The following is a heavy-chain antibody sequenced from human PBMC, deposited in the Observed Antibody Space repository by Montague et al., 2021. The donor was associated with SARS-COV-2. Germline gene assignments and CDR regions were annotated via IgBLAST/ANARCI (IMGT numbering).Heavy chain of an antibody. CDR1: GFSLDSRGVG. J-gene: IGHJ4*02. V-gene: IGHV2-5*01. Sequence: PALVKPRQTLTQTCTFSGFSLDSRGVGVGWIRQPPGKALECLALIYWNDDKRYSPSLKTRLTVTKDTSKNQVVLTMTNMDPVDTATYFCAHKNSGWPIEFANWGQGALVTVSS. CDR2: IYWNDDK. D-gene: IGHD6-19*01. CDR3: AHKNSGWPIEFAN.